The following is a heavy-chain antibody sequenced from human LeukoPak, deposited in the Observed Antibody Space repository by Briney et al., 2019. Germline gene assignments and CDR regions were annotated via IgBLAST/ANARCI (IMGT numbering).Heavy chain of an antibody. Sequence: SETLSLTCTVSGGSIRNYYWSWIRQPPGKGLEWIGEINHSGSTNYNPSLKSRVTISVDTSKNQFSLKLSSVTAADTAVYYCACRGIRTDYWGQGTLVTVSS. CDR1: GGSIRNYY. V-gene: IGHV4-34*01. D-gene: IGHD2-15*01. CDR3: ACRGIRTDY. CDR2: INHSGST. J-gene: IGHJ4*02.